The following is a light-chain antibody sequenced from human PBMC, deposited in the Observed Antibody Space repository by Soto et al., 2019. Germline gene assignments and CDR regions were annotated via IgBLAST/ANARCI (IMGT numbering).Light chain of an antibody. CDR2: DAS. CDR1: QSVSSY. CDR3: HQGSTRPAWT. Sequence: EIVWTQSTEELSLSPGERATLSCRASQSVSSYLAWYQQKPGQAPRLLIYDASNRATGIPARFSGSGSGTDFTLAIGIRSPEYCAVYYRHQGSTRPAWTLGQGTKVDIK. V-gene: IGKV3-11*01. J-gene: IGKJ1*01.